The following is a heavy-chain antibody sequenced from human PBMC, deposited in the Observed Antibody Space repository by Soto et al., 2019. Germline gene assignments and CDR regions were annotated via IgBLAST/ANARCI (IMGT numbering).Heavy chain of an antibody. D-gene: IGHD4-17*01. CDR3: ARHYGDYTYYYGMDV. Sequence: ASVKVSCKASGGTFSSYAISWVRQAPGQGLEWMGGIIPIFGTANYAQKFQGRVTITADGSTSTAYMELSSLRSEDTAVYYCARHYGDYTYYYGMDVWGQGTTVTVSS. V-gene: IGHV1-69*13. J-gene: IGHJ6*02. CDR1: GGTFSSYA. CDR2: IIPIFGTA.